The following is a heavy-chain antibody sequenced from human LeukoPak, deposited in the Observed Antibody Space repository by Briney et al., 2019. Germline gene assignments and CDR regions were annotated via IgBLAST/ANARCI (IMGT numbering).Heavy chain of an antibody. J-gene: IGHJ4*02. CDR3: AQEAGPSGDYVYFDY. CDR2: INPNSGGT. CDR1: GYTFTGYY. V-gene: IGHV1-2*02. Sequence: ASVKVSCKASGYTFTGYYMHWVRQAPGQGLEWMGWINPNSGGTNYAQKFQGRVTMTRDTSISTAYMELSRLRSDDTAVYYCAQEAGPSGDYVYFDYWGQGTLVTVSS. D-gene: IGHD4-17*01.